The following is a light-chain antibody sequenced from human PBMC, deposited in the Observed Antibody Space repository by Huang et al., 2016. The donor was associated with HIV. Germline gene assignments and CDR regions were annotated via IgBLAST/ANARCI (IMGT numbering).Light chain of an antibody. V-gene: IGKV3-15*01. Sequence: EIVMTQSPATLSVSPGERATLSCRASQSVSSNLAWDQQKPGQAPRPLIYGASTRATGIPARFSGSGSGTEFTLTISSLQSEDFAVYYCQQYNNWPGTFGPGTKVDIK. CDR2: GAS. CDR3: QQYNNWPGT. CDR1: QSVSSN. J-gene: IGKJ3*01.